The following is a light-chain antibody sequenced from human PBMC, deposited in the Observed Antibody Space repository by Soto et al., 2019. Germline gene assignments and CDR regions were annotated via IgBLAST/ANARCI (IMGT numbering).Light chain of an antibody. CDR1: HSISSY. V-gene: IGKV3-15*01. CDR3: QQYNNWPWT. CDR2: GAF. J-gene: IGKJ1*01. Sequence: IGLTQSPASLSFSPGERATLSCRASHSISSYLAWYQQKPGPPPRLVIYGAFTRATGIPARISGSGSGTEFTLTISSLQSEDVAVYYCQQYNNWPWTFGQGTKVDIK.